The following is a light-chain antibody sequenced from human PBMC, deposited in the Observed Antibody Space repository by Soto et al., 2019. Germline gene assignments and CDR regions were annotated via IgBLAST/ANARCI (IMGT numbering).Light chain of an antibody. CDR3: QQYSTLPHT. Sequence: ESVLTQSPGTLSLSPGDRATLSCRASQSVTNSYFAWYQQKPGQAPRLLIYGISNRATGIPDRFSGSGSGTDFTLTIIRLEPEEFVVYYCQQYSTLPHTFGQGTKLEVK. J-gene: IGKJ2*01. V-gene: IGKV3-20*01. CDR2: GIS. CDR1: QSVTNSY.